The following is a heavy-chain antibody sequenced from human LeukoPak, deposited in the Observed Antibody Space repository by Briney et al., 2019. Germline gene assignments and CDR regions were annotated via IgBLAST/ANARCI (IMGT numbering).Heavy chain of an antibody. CDR1: GFTFSGYW. CDR2: INQDGSEK. D-gene: IGHD6-19*01. V-gene: IGHV3-7*01. CDR3: VRDGNSSGWYNGANSEY. J-gene: IGHJ4*02. Sequence: GGSLRLSCAVSGFTFSGYWMSWVRQAPGKGLEWVANINQDGSEKYSVDSVKGRFTISRDNTKNSLFLQMNSLRAEDTAVYYRVRDGNSSGWYNGANSEYWGQGTLVTVSS.